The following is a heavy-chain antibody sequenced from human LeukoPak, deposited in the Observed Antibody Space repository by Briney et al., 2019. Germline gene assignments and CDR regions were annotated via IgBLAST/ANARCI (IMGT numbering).Heavy chain of an antibody. CDR3: ARGPRFFDP. CDR1: GGSFSGYY. CDR2: INHSGST. V-gene: IGHV4-34*01. Sequence: SETLSLTCAVYGGSFSGYYWSWIRQPPGKGLEWIGEINHSGSTNYNPSLKSRVTISVDTSKNQFSLKLSSVTAADTAVYYCARGPRFFDPWGQGTLVTVSS. J-gene: IGHJ5*02. D-gene: IGHD3-3*01.